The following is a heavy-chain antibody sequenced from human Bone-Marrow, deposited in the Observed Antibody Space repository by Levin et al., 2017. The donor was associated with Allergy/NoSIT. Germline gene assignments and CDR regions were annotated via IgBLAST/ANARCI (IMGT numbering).Heavy chain of an antibody. CDR2: INWNGGST. D-gene: IGHD5-12*01. CDR3: AREWGATMEVGWYFDL. J-gene: IGHJ2*01. Sequence: GGSLRLSCAASGFTFDDYGMSWVRQAPGKGLEWVSGINWNGGSTGYADSVKGRFTISRDNAKNSLYLQMNSLRAEDTALYYCAREWGATMEVGWYFDLWGRGTLVTVSS. CDR1: GFTFDDYG. V-gene: IGHV3-20*04.